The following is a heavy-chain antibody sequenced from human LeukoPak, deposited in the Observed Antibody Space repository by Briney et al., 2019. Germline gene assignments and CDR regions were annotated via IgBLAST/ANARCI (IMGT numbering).Heavy chain of an antibody. J-gene: IGHJ3*02. CDR2: IYYSGST. V-gene: IGHV4-39*01. CDR3: AGGGPFDAFDI. Sequence: PSETLSLTCTVSGGSISSSSYYWGWIRQPPGKGLEWIGSIYYSGSTYYNPSLKSRVTISVDTSKNQFSLKLSSVTAADTAVYYCAGGGPFDAFDIWGQGTMVTVSS. CDR1: GGSISSSSYY.